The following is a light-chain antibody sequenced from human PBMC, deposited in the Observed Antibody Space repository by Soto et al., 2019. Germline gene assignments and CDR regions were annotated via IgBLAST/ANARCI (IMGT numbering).Light chain of an antibody. J-gene: IGLJ2*01. CDR3: CSYTSSTSAV. CDR2: EVS. Sequence: QSALTQPASVSGSPGQWITISFTGTSSDVGRYNYVSWFQQHPGKAPKLMIFEVSTRPSGVSNRFSGSKSGNTASLTISGLQIEDEADYYCCSYTSSTSAVFGGGTKLTVL. CDR1: SSDVGRYNY. V-gene: IGLV2-14*01.